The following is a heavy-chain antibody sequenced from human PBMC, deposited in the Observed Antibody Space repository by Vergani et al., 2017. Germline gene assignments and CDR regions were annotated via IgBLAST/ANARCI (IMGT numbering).Heavy chain of an antibody. CDR1: GGSFTSYH. CDR3: ARVNTETNGHLYYCYCMDV. CDR2: IDHTGRP. J-gene: IGHJ6*02. Sequence: QVQLQQWGGGLLKPSETLSLTCVVNGGSFTSYHWTWIRQSPGEGLEWVGDIDHTGRPDYNPSLKSRLTMSVDKSRNQFSLTLNSVTATDTAIYFCARVNTETNGHLYYCYCMDVWGQGTAVTV. V-gene: IGHV4-34*01. D-gene: IGHD4-11*01.